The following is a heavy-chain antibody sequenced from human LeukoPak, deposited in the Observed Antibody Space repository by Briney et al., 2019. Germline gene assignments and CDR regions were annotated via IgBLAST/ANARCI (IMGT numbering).Heavy chain of an antibody. V-gene: IGHV4-61*01. CDR1: GGSISSGSYY. Sequence: SETLSLTCTVSGGSISSGSYYWSWIRQPPGKGLEWIGYIYYSGYTNYNPSLKSRVNISVDTSKNQFSLKLSSVTAADTAVYYCARGARGIAADPFDYWGQGTLVTVSS. J-gene: IGHJ4*02. CDR3: ARGARGIAADPFDY. D-gene: IGHD6-13*01. CDR2: IYYSGYT.